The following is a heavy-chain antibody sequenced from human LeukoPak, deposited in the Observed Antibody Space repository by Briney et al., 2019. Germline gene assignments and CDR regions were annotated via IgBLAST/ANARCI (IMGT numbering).Heavy chain of an antibody. CDR3: AKADCSTTSCYFDP. J-gene: IGHJ5*02. CDR2: MSYDGSDK. Sequence: GGSLRLSCVASGFTFSTYGMHWVRQAPGKGLEWVAVMSYDGSDKYYVDSVKGRFTISRDNSKNTLYLQMNSLRAEDTAVYYCAKADCSTTSCYFDPWGQGTLVTVSS. CDR1: GFTFSTYG. V-gene: IGHV3-30*18. D-gene: IGHD2-2*01.